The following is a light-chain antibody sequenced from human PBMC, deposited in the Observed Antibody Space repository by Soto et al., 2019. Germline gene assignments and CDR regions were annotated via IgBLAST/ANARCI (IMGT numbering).Light chain of an antibody. J-gene: IGLJ1*01. CDR3: FSFTSSNTHV. Sequence: QSVLTQPASVSGSPGQSVTISCTGTSSDFGSYKFVSWYQHHPGKVPKVIMYETSKRPSGVPDRFSGSKSGNTASLTISALQAEHEAAYHCFSFTSSNTHVFGSGT. CDR2: ETS. CDR1: SSDFGSYKF. V-gene: IGLV2-23*01.